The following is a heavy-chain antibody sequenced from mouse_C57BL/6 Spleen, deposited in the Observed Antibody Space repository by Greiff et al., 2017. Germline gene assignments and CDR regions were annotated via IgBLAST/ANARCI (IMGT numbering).Heavy chain of an antibody. J-gene: IGHJ4*01. CDR1: GYAFTNYL. CDR3: ARGNNYGNYLYAMDY. CDR2: INPGSGGT. Sequence: QVQLKESGAELVRPGTSVKVSCKASGYAFTNYLIAWVKQRPGQGLEWIGVINPGSGGTNYNEKFKGKATLTADKSSSTAYMQLSSLTSEDSAVYFCARGNNYGNYLYAMDYWGQGTSVTVSS. D-gene: IGHD2-1*01. V-gene: IGHV1-54*01.